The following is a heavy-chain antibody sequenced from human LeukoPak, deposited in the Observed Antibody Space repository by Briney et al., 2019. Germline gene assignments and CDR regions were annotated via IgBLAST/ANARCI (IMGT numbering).Heavy chain of an antibody. D-gene: IGHD4-17*01. CDR3: ARGRLRRRLAAQKSPGFDY. CDR1: GGSFSGYY. Sequence: SETLSLTCAVYGGSFSGYYWSWIRQPPGKGLEWIGEINHSGSTNYNSSLKSRVTISVDTSKNQFSLKLSSVTAADTAVYYCARGRLRRRLAAQKSPGFDYWGQGTLVTVSS. V-gene: IGHV4-34*01. J-gene: IGHJ4*02. CDR2: INHSGST.